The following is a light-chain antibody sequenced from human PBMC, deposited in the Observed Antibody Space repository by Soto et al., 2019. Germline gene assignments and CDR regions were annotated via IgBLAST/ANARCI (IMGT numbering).Light chain of an antibody. CDR2: EGS. CDR3: CSYAGSSFWV. CDR1: SSDVGSYNL. Sequence: QPVLTQPASVSGSPGQSITISCTGTSSDVGSYNLVSWYQQHPGKAPKLMIYEGSKRPSGVSNRFSGSKSGNTASLTISGLQAEDEADYYCCSYAGSSFWVFGGGTKLTVL. V-gene: IGLV2-23*01. J-gene: IGLJ3*02.